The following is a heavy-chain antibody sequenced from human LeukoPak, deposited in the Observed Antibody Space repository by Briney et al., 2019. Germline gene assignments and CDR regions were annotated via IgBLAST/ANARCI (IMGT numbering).Heavy chain of an antibody. CDR3: AASDKNEFGSFAY. D-gene: IGHD1-1*01. V-gene: IGHV1-69*05. J-gene: IGHJ4*02. Sequence: SVKVSCKASGGTFSSYAISWVRQAPGQGLEWMGGIIPIFGTANYAQKFQGRVTITTDESTSTAYMELSSLRSEDTAVYYCAASDKNEFGSFAYWGQGTLVTVSS. CDR2: IIPIFGTA. CDR1: GGTFSSYA.